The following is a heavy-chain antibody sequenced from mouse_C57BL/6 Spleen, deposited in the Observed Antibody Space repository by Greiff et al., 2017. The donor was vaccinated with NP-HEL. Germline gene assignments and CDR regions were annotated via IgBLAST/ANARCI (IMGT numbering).Heavy chain of an antibody. D-gene: IGHD4-1*01. CDR3: ARDRGLGRGYFDY. Sequence: EVNVVESGGGLVKPGGSLKLSCAASGFTFSSYAMSWVRQTPEKRLEWVATISDGGSYTYYPDNVKGRFTISRDNAKNNLYLQMSHLKSEDTAMYYCARDRGLGRGYFDYWGQGTTLTVSS. CDR2: ISDGGSYT. V-gene: IGHV5-4*01. CDR1: GFTFSSYA. J-gene: IGHJ2*01.